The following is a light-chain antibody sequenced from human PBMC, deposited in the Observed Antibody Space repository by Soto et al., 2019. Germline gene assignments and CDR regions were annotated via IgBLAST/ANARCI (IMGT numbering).Light chain of an antibody. CDR1: QSVSSSY. CDR3: QQYGISPPWT. Sequence: EIVLTQSPGTLSLSPGERATLSCRARQSVSSSYLAWYQQKPGQAPRLLIYGASSRATGIPDRFSGSGSGTDFTRTISRLEPEDFAVYYCQQYGISPPWTFGQGTKVEIK. V-gene: IGKV3-20*01. J-gene: IGKJ1*01. CDR2: GAS.